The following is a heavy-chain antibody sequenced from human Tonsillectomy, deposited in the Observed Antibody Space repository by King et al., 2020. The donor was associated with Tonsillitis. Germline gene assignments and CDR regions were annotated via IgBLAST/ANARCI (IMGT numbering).Heavy chain of an antibody. Sequence: VQLQESGPGLVKPSETLSLTCTVSGASVNNYYWGWVRQPPGKWLEWIGCIYYSGTTTYNPSLKSRVTISVDTSKNQFSLKLGSVTAADTAVYFCARNYLVPVTTTTYYYYMDVWGRGTTVTVSS. CDR1: GASVNNYY. V-gene: IGHV4-59*02. CDR3: ARNYLVPVTTTTYYYYMDV. CDR2: IYYSGTT. D-gene: IGHD1/OR15-1a*01. J-gene: IGHJ6*03.